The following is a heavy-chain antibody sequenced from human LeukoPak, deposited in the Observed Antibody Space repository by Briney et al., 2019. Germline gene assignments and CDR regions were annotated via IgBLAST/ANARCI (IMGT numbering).Heavy chain of an antibody. CDR1: GFTFSNYG. D-gene: IGHD6-6*01. CDR3: AKGQISYSTSSPFDY. CDR2: IRYDGNNK. V-gene: IGHV3-30*02. Sequence: GGSLRLSCAASGFTFSNYGMHWVRQAPGKGLEWVAFIRYDGNNKYYADSVKGRFTISRDNSYNTLYLQMNSLRSEDTAVYYCAKGQISYSTSSPFDYWGQGTLVTVSS. J-gene: IGHJ4*02.